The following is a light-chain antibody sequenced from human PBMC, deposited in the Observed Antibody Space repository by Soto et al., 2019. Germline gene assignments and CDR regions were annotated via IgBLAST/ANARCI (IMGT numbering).Light chain of an antibody. CDR2: GAS. CDR3: QQDGSLLT. CDR1: QSVSSSY. Sequence: EIVLTQSPGTLSLSPGERATLSCRASQSVSSSYLAWYQQKPGQAPRLLIYGASSRATGIPDRFSGSGSGTDFTLTISRLEPEDFAVYYCQQDGSLLTFRKGTKVDMK. J-gene: IGKJ1*01. V-gene: IGKV3-20*01.